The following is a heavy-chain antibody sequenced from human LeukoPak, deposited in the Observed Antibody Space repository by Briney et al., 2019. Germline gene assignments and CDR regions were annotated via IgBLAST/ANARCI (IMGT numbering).Heavy chain of an antibody. CDR3: ARSPSGWYVH. D-gene: IGHD6-19*01. J-gene: IGHJ4*02. CDR2: IYYSGST. Sequence: SETLSLTCTVSGGSISSSSYYWGWIRQPPGKGLEWIGSIYYSGSTYYNPSLKSRVTISVDTSKNQFSLKLSSVTAADTAVYYCARSPSGWYVHWGQGTLVTVSS. CDR1: GGSISSSSYY. V-gene: IGHV4-39*01.